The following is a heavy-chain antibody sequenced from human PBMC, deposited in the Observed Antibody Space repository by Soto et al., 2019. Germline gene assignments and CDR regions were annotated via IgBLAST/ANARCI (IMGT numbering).Heavy chain of an antibody. D-gene: IGHD5-12*01. CDR3: SRAVDSSRGYLF. CDR2: IHHSGST. Sequence: SETLSLTCAVYGGSFDGYYWCWIRQSPGKGLEWIGEIHHSGSTKYNPSLKSRGSLSVDISTKQISLKMTSMTAADRGVYYYSRAVDSSRGYLFWGQGTPVTVSS. CDR1: GGSFDGYY. J-gene: IGHJ4*02. V-gene: IGHV4-34*01.